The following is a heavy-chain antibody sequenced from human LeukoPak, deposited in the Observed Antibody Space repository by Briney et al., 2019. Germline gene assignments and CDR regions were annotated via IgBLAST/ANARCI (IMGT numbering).Heavy chain of an antibody. CDR3: TRGSYDVLTGRSTLGEY. Sequence: SETLSLTCTISGGSITGSSYYWGWIRQPPGKGLQWIGNIYYSGSTYYNSSLKSRVTISIDTSKNHFSLRLTSVTASDTAVYFCTRGSYDVLTGRSTLGEYWGQGTLVAVSS. J-gene: IGHJ4*02. CDR1: GGSITGSSYY. V-gene: IGHV4-39*02. D-gene: IGHD3-9*01. CDR2: IYYSGST.